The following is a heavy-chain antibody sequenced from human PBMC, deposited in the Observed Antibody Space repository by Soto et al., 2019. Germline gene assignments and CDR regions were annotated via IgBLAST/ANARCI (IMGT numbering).Heavy chain of an antibody. CDR1: GFTFSSYG. J-gene: IGHJ4*02. Sequence: SLRLSCAASGFTFSSYGMHWVRQAAGKGLEWVAVIWYDGSNKYYADSAKGRFTISRDNSKNTLYLQMNSLRAEDTAVYYCARQNGSGWEGLFDYWGQGTLVTVSS. CDR2: IWYDGSNK. CDR3: ARQNGSGWEGLFDY. V-gene: IGHV3-33*01. D-gene: IGHD6-19*01.